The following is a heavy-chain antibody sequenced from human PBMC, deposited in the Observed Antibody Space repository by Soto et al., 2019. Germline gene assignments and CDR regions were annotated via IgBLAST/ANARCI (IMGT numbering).Heavy chain of an antibody. J-gene: IGHJ4*02. V-gene: IGHV4-39*01. Sequence: PSETLSLTGTVTGDSINNRSYYWGWIRQPPGKGLEWIGSIYYSGSTYNNPSLKSRVSMSVDTSKNQFSLKLRSVTAADTALYYCARKRTSVVTQAYFDSWGQGSLVTVSS. D-gene: IGHD2-21*02. CDR2: IYYSGST. CDR3: ARKRTSVVTQAYFDS. CDR1: GDSINNRSYY.